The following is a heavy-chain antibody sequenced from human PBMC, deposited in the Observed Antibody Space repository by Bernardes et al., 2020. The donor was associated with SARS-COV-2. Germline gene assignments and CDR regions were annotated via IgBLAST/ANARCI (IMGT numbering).Heavy chain of an antibody. CDR3: ARDKSGYGYDFDY. Sequence: GGSLRLSCAASGFTFSSFAMTWVRQAPGKGLEWVSVIGGSGGSTYYADSVKGRFTISRDNSKNSLYLQMNSLRAEDTAVYYCARDKSGYGYDFDYWGQGTLVTVSS. CDR2: IGGSGGST. V-gene: IGHV3-23*01. D-gene: IGHD5-18*01. J-gene: IGHJ4*02. CDR1: GFTFSSFA.